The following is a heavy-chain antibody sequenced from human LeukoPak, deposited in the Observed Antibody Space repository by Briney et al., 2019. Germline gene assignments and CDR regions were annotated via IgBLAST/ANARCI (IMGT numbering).Heavy chain of an antibody. CDR2: IKSDGSEE. D-gene: IGHD3-10*01. J-gene: IGHJ4*02. Sequence: PGGSLRLSCATSGFFFSSYWMCWVRQAPGKGLEWVANIKSDGSEEYYGDSVKGRFTISRDNAKNSLYLQMNSLRVEDTAVYYCARGDLWLGHWGQGSLVTVSS. V-gene: IGHV3-7*01. CDR1: GFFFSSYW. CDR3: ARGDLWLGH.